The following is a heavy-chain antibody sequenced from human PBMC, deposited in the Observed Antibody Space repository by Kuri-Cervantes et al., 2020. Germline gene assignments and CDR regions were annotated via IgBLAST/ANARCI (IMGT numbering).Heavy chain of an antibody. CDR1: GFTFSSYA. Sequence: GESLKISCAASGFTFSSYAMHWVRQAPGKGLEWVAVISYDGSNKYYADSVKGRFTISRDNSKNTLYLQMNSLRAEDTAVYYCARVPWTAVADWGQGTLVTVSS. J-gene: IGHJ4*02. V-gene: IGHV3-30*01. D-gene: IGHD6-19*01. CDR2: ISYDGSNK. CDR3: ARVPWTAVAD.